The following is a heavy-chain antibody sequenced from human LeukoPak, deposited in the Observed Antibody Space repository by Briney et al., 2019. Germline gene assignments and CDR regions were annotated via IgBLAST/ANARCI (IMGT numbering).Heavy chain of an antibody. Sequence: PSETLSLTCTVSGGSISSSCYYWGWIRPPPGEGLEWIGSIRCSGSTYYNPSRKSRITISVDTTKYQFSLKVHSVTAADTSAYYCARGSPYHNWGQGTLVTVAS. D-gene: IGHD2-15*01. J-gene: IGHJ4*02. CDR1: GGSISSSCYY. V-gene: IGHV4-39*01. CDR2: IRCSGST. CDR3: ARGSPYHN.